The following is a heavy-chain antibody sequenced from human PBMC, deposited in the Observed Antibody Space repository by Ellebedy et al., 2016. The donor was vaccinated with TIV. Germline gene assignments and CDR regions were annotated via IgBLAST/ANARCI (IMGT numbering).Heavy chain of an antibody. CDR1: GGSFSGYY. V-gene: IGHV4-34*01. CDR3: ARGYDFWSGYYIGGYMDV. CDR2: INHSGST. J-gene: IGHJ6*03. Sequence: SETLSLXXAVYGGSFSGYYWSWIRQPPGKGLEWIGEINHSGSTNYNPSLKSRVTISVDTSKNQFSLKLSSVTAADTAVYYCARGYDFWSGYYIGGYMDVWGKGTTVTVSS. D-gene: IGHD3-3*01.